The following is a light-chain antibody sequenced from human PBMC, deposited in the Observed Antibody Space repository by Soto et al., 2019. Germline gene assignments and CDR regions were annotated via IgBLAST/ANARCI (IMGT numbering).Light chain of an antibody. CDR3: CSYAGSSTFGV. J-gene: IGLJ3*02. CDR1: SSDVGSFNF. V-gene: IGLV2-23*02. Sequence: QSALTQPASVSGSPGQSITISCTRTSSDVGSFNFVSWYQQYPGKAPKVLIYEVTKRPSGVSDRFSGSKSGNTASLTISGLQAEDEADYYCCSYAGSSTFGVFGGGTKVTVL. CDR2: EVT.